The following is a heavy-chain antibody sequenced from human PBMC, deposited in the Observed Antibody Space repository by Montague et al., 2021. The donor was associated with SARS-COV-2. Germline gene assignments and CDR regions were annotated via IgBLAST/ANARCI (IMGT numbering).Heavy chain of an antibody. J-gene: IGHJ5*02. Sequence: SETLSLTCAVYGGSFSGYYWSWIRQPPGKGLVWIGEINHSGSTTYNPSLKSRVTISVDTSKNQFSLKLSSVTAADTAVYYCASLTLGYCSSTSCYSDWFDPWGQGTLVTVSS. D-gene: IGHD2-2*02. CDR2: INHSGST. V-gene: IGHV4-34*01. CDR3: ASLTLGYCSSTSCYSDWFDP. CDR1: GGSFSGYY.